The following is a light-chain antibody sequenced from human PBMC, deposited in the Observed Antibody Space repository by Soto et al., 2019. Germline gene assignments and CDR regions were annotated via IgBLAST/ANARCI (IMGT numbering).Light chain of an antibody. V-gene: IGKV1-6*01. Sequence: AIQMPQSPSSLSESVGDRVTITCRASQGIRNDLGWYQQKPGKAPKLLIYAASSLQSGVPSRFSGSGSGTDFTLTISSLKPEDFATYYCLQDYNYPLTFGGGTKVEIK. CDR3: LQDYNYPLT. CDR2: AAS. J-gene: IGKJ4*01. CDR1: QGIRND.